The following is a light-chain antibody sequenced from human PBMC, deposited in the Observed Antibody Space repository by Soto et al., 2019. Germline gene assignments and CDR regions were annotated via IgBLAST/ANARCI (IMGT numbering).Light chain of an antibody. CDR2: AAS. V-gene: IGKV1-39*01. Sequence: DMEMTQSPSSLSASVGDRVTITCRASQSISNYLNWYQHTPGKVPKLLIYAASSLQSGVPTRFRGSVSGTDFTLTINSLQPEDFATYYCQQSYVTPLTFGGGTKIEIK. CDR3: QQSYVTPLT. CDR1: QSISNY. J-gene: IGKJ4*01.